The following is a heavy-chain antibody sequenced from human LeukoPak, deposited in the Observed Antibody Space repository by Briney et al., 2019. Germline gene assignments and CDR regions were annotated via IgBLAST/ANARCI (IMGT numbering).Heavy chain of an antibody. CDR2: IYYSGST. J-gene: IGHJ4*02. CDR3: ARHVWLQPFDY. D-gene: IGHD3-9*01. CDR1: GDSVSTYY. V-gene: IGHV4-59*08. Sequence: SETLSLTCTVSGDSVSTYYWNWIRQPPGEGLEWIGYIYYSGSTNYNPSLKSRVTISVDTSKDQLSLKLSSVTAADTAVYYCARHVWLQPFDYWGQGTLVTVSS.